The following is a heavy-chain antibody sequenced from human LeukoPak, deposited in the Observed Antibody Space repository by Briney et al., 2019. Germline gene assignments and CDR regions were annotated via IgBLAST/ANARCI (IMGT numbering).Heavy chain of an antibody. CDR1: GYTFTSYG. CDR3: ARRPAVKVRTTSYYYGMDD. D-gene: IGHD2/OR15-2a*01. J-gene: IGHJ6*02. CDR2: MNPNSGNT. V-gene: IGHV1-8*01. Sequence: ASVKVCCKASGYTFTSYGINWVGQATGQGLEWMGWMNPNSGNTGYAQKFQGRVTMTRNTSISTAYMELSSLRSEDTAVYYCARRPAVKVRTTSYYYGMDDWGQGTTVTVSS.